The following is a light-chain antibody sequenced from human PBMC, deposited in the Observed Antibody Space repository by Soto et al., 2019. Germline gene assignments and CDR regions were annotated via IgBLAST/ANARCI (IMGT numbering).Light chain of an antibody. J-gene: IGKJ5*01. V-gene: IGKV1-9*01. CDR1: QGISDY. CDR3: QHLIDYPIT. Sequence: DIQFTQSPSFLSASVGDRVTITCRASQGISDYLAWYQQKPGKAPKLLIYAASTLQSGVLSRFSGSGSGTEFTLTISSLQPEDFATYYCQHLIDYPITFGQGTRLDIK. CDR2: AAS.